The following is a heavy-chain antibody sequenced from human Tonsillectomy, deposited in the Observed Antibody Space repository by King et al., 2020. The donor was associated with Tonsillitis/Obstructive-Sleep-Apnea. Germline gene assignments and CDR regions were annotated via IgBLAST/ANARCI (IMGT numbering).Heavy chain of an antibody. V-gene: IGHV3-30*01. CDR2: ISSDGSNK. Sequence: VQLVESGGGVVQPGRSLRLSCAASGFTVSSYAMHWVRQAPGKGLEWVAVISSDGSNKYYADSVKGRFTISRDNSKNTVYLQMNSLRAEDTAVYYCARGRGSYCLDYWGQGTLVTVSS. CDR3: ARGRGSYCLDY. CDR1: GFTVSSYA. J-gene: IGHJ4*02. D-gene: IGHD3-10*01.